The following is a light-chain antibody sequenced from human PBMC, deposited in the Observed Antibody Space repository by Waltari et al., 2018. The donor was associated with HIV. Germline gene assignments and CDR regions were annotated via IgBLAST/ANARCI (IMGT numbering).Light chain of an antibody. CDR1: QTISTW. CDR3: QQYTTNWT. V-gene: IGKV1-5*03. J-gene: IGKJ1*01. Sequence: DIQMTQSPSALSASVGDRVTITCRASQTISTWLGWYQQKPGKAPKLLIYKASSVQVGVPSRFSGSGSGTEFTLTITSLQPEDSATYYCQQYTTNWTFGQGTRVEV. CDR2: KAS.